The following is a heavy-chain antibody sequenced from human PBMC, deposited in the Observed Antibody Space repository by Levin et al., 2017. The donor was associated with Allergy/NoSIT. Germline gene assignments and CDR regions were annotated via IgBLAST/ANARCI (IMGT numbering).Heavy chain of an antibody. Sequence: GESLKISCAASGFTFRSYWMSWVRQAPGKGLEWVANLNERGSEKYYVDSVKGRFTIGRDNAKNSLYLQMNNLRAEDTAVYYCAKDHVEGFFDYWGQGTLVTVSS. CDR3: AKDHVEGFFDY. CDR2: LNERGSEK. V-gene: IGHV3-7*04. D-gene: IGHD3-16*01. CDR1: GFTFRSYW. J-gene: IGHJ4*02.